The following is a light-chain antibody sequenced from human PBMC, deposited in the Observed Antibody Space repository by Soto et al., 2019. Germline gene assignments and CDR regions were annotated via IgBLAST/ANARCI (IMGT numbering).Light chain of an antibody. Sequence: QLTQSPSFLSASVGDRVTITCRASQGIDSYLAWYQHTPGKAPKLLIYTASTLQRGVPSRFSGSGSGTDFTLTINSLQPEDFGTYYCQQIKSFPRTFGGGTKVEIK. J-gene: IGKJ4*02. V-gene: IGKV1-9*01. CDR3: QQIKSFPRT. CDR2: TAS. CDR1: QGIDSY.